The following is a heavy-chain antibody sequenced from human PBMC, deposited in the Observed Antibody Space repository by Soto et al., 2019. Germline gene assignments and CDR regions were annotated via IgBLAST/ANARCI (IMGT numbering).Heavy chain of an antibody. CDR2: IDPSDSYT. Sequence: PGESLKISCKGSGYSFTSYWISWVRQMPGKGLEWMGRIDPSDSYTNYSPSFQGHVTISADKSISTAYLQWSSLKASDTAMYYCAASGYSYGSLPNYYYYGMDVWGQGTTVTVS. D-gene: IGHD5-18*01. CDR1: GYSFTSYW. CDR3: AASGYSYGSLPNYYYYGMDV. J-gene: IGHJ6*02. V-gene: IGHV5-10-1*01.